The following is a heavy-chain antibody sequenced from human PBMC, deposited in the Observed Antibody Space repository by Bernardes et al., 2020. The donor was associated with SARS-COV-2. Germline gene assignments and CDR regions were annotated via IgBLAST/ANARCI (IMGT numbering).Heavy chain of an antibody. Sequence: SLRLYCAASGFTFSSYNLHWVRQAPGKGLEWVSSISSSSSYIYYADSVKGRFTISRDNAKNSLYLQMNSLRAEDTAVYYCARAGSGSGSYSNFYYSGMDVWGQGTTVTVSS. CDR1: GFTFSSYN. V-gene: IGHV3-21*01. CDR2: ISSSSSYI. CDR3: ARAGSGSGSYSNFYYSGMDV. J-gene: IGHJ6*02. D-gene: IGHD3-10*01.